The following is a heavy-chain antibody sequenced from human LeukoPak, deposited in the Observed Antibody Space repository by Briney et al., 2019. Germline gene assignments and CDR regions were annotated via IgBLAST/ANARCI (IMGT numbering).Heavy chain of an antibody. CDR1: GFTFSSYA. D-gene: IGHD3-9*01. J-gene: IGHJ4*02. V-gene: IGHV3-23*01. CDR2: IGASDGST. CDR3: AKAEGYDILTGLDY. Sequence: GGSLRLSCAPSGFTFSSYAMSWVRQAPGKGLEWVSGIGASDGSTYYADSVKGRFTISRDNSKNTLYLQMNSLRTEDTAVYYCAKAEGYDILTGLDYWGQGTLVTVSS.